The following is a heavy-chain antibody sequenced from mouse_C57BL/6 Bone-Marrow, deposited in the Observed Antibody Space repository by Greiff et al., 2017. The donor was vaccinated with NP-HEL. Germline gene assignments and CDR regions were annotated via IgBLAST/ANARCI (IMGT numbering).Heavy chain of an antibody. CDR2: IWSDGST. Sequence: VQRVESGPGLVAPSQSLSITCTVSGFSLTSYGVHWVRQPPGKGLEWLVVIWSDGSTTYNSALKSRLSISKDNSKSQVFLKMNSLQTDDTAMYYCARHITTVVATRYAMDYWGQGTSVTVSS. CDR3: ARHITTVVATRYAMDY. D-gene: IGHD1-1*01. CDR1: GFSLTSYG. J-gene: IGHJ4*01. V-gene: IGHV2-6-1*01.